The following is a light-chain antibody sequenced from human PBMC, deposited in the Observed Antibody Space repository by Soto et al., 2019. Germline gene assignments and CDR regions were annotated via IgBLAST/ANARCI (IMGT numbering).Light chain of an antibody. CDR3: QQYGSSPST. V-gene: IGKV3-20*01. CDR2: GAS. CDR1: QSVSSSY. Sequence: EIVLTQSPVTLSLSPGERATLSCRASQSVSSSYLAWYQQKPGQAPRLLIYGASSRANGIPDRFSGSGSGTDFTLTISRLEPEDFAVYYCQQYGSSPSTFGQGTKVEIK. J-gene: IGKJ1*01.